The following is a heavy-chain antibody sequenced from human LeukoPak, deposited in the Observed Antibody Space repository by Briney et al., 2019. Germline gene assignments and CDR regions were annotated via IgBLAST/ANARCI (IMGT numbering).Heavy chain of an antibody. J-gene: IGHJ5*02. CDR3: ARGEILLDSSDWFDP. CDR2: ISYDGSNK. D-gene: IGHD2/OR15-2a*01. CDR1: GFTFSSYG. Sequence: GGSLRLSCAASGFTFSSYGMHWVRQAPGKGLEWVAVISYDGSNKYYADSVKGRFTISRDNSKNTLYLQMNSLRSDDTAVYYCARGEILLDSSDWFDPWGQGTLVTVSS. V-gene: IGHV3-30*03.